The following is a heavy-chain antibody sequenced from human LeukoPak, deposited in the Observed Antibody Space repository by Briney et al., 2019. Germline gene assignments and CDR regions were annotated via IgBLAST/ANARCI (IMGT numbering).Heavy chain of an antibody. CDR3: ATRSYYHDSSGYYFDY. V-gene: IGHV1-18*01. CDR1: GYTFTSYG. CDR2: ISAYNGST. Sequence: RASVKVSCKASGYTFTSYGISWVRQAPGQGLEWMGWISAYNGSTNYAQKLQGRVTMTTDTSTSTAYMELRSLRSDDTAVYYCATRSYYHDSSGYYFDYWGQGTLVTVSS. D-gene: IGHD3-22*01. J-gene: IGHJ4*02.